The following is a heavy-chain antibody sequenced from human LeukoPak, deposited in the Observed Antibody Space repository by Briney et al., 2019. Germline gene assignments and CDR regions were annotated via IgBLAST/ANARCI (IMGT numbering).Heavy chain of an antibody. J-gene: IGHJ5*02. CDR2: ISSSSGTI. CDR3: ASDQGFRYFDP. D-gene: IGHD3-16*02. CDR1: ILPFRGYA. Sequence: QPGGSQTLPCAVSILPFRGYAKLCARQAPGKGPGGVAYISSSSGTIYYTDSVKGRFTISRDNAKNSVFLKMSSRSGGDTAIYYCASDQGFRYFDPWGQGTLVTVSS. V-gene: IGHV3-48*01.